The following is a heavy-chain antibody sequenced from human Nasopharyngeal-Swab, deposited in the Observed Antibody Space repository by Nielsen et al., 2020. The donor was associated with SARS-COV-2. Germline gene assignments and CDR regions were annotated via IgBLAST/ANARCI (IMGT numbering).Heavy chain of an antibody. CDR3: VIASSVAFDF. CDR1: GFPFSRYW. V-gene: IGHV3-7*01. D-gene: IGHD5/OR15-5a*01. CDR2: IKEDGSKK. Sequence: GESLKISCAASGFPFSRYWMSWVRQAPGKGLEWVAHIKEDGSKKYYVDSVNGRFTISRDNTKNSVYLQMNSLRADDTALYYCVIASSVAFDFWGQGTMVIVTS. J-gene: IGHJ3*01.